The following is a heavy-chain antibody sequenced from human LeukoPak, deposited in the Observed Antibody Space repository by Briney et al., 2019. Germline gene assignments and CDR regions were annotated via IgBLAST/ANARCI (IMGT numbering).Heavy chain of an antibody. CDR2: IYYSGST. V-gene: IGHV4-39*07. J-gene: IGHJ6*03. CDR3: ARDVDIVEMGDYYYMDV. CDR1: GGSISSSSYY. D-gene: IGHD5-12*01. Sequence: SETLSLTCTVSGGSISSSSYYWGWIRQPPGKGLEWIGSIYYSGSTYYNPSLKSRVIISVDTSKNQFSLKLSSVTAADTAVYYCARDVDIVEMGDYYYMDVWGKGTTVTISS.